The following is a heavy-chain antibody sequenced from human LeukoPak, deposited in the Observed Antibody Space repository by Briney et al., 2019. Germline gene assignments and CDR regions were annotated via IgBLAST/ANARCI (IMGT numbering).Heavy chain of an antibody. D-gene: IGHD1-7*01. Sequence: PSETLSLTCTASGGSISSSSYYWGWIRQPPGKGLEWIGSIYYSGSTYYNPSPKSRVTISVDTSKNQFSLKLSSVTAADTAVYYCARRRTGTTEFIDYWGQGTLVTVSS. CDR2: IYYSGST. CDR1: GGSISSSSYY. J-gene: IGHJ4*02. CDR3: ARRRTGTTEFIDY. V-gene: IGHV4-39*01.